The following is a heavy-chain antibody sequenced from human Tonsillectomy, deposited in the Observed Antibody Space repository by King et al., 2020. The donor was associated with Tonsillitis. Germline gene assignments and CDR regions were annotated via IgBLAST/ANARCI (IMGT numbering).Heavy chain of an antibody. J-gene: IGHJ2*01. D-gene: IGHD2-2*01. CDR3: ARPASTPLHFAY. CDR2: IFHDGTT. V-gene: IGHV4-38-2*02. CDR1: GYYLTNGYF. Sequence: QLQESGPGLVKPSETLSLTCTVTGYYLTNGYFWGWIRQPPGKGLEWIASIFHDGTTSYNPSLRSRVTMSVDTSKNQFSLKLHSVTAADTAIYYCARPASTPLHFAYRGRGP.